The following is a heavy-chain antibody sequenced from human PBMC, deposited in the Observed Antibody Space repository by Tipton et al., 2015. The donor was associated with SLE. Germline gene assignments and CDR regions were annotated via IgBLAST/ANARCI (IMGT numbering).Heavy chain of an antibody. Sequence: SLRLSCAASGFIFSGYEMNWVRQAPGKGLEWVSYISSIGNTIYYADSVKGRFTISRDNAKNSLYLQMNSLRAEDTAVYYCAKVRAAAGIPWFDPWGQGTLVTVSS. V-gene: IGHV3-48*03. CDR1: GFIFSGYE. J-gene: IGHJ5*02. D-gene: IGHD6-13*01. CDR3: AKVRAAAGIPWFDP. CDR2: ISSIGNTI.